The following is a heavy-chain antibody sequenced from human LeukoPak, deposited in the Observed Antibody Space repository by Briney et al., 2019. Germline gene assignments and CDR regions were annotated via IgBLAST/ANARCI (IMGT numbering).Heavy chain of an antibody. J-gene: IGHJ4*02. Sequence: GGSLRLSCAASGFTFSSYAMHWVRQAPGKGLEWVAVISYDGSNKYYADSVKGRFTISRDNSKNTLYLQMNSLRAEDTAVYYCASAGYSSLFYFDYWGQGTLVTVSS. D-gene: IGHD5-18*01. V-gene: IGHV3-30-3*01. CDR1: GFTFSSYA. CDR3: ASAGYSSLFYFDY. CDR2: ISYDGSNK.